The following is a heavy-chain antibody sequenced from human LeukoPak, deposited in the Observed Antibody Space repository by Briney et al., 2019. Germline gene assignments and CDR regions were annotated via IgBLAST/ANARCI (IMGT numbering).Heavy chain of an antibody. CDR3: ARFLLGVGPLLLWFGEKGNWFDP. CDR2: ISAYNGNT. V-gene: IGHV1-18*01. J-gene: IGHJ5*02. Sequence: ASVKVSCKASGYTFTSYGISWVRQAPGQGLEWMGWISAYNGNTNYAQKLQGRVTMTTDTSTSTAYMELRSLRSDGTAVYYCARFLLGVGPLLLWFGEKGNWFDPWGQGTLVTVSS. CDR1: GYTFTSYG. D-gene: IGHD3-10*01.